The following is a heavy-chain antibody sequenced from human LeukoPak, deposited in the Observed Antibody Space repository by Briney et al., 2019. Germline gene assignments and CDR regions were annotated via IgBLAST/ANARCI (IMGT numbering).Heavy chain of an antibody. CDR1: GFTFSDYY. CDR3: ARYSTRWWLYDY. CDR2: ISSSGSTI. Sequence: GGSLRLSCAASGFTFSDYYMSWIRQAPGKGLEWVSYISSSGSTIYYADSVKGRFTISRDNAKNSPYLQMNSLRAEDTAVYYCARYSTRWWLYDYCGQGTLVTVSS. D-gene: IGHD6-13*01. J-gene: IGHJ4*02. V-gene: IGHV3-11*01.